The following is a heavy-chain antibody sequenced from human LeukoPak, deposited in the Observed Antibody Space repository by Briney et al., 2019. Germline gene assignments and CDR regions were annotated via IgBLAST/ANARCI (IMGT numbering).Heavy chain of an antibody. D-gene: IGHD2-2*01. J-gene: IGHJ4*02. Sequence: GGSLRLSCVASGFTFGKYWMSWVRQAPGKGLEWVSAISGSGGSTYYADSVKGRFTISRDDSKDTLYLQMNSLRAEDTAVYYCAKAKDIVVVPAAIDYWGQGTLVTVSS. V-gene: IGHV3-23*01. CDR3: AKAKDIVVVPAAIDY. CDR2: ISGSGGST. CDR1: GFTFGKYW.